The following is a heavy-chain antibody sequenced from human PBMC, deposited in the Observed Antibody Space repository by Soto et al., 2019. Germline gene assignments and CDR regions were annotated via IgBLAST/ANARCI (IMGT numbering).Heavy chain of an antibody. J-gene: IGHJ6*02. Sequence: SETMFLTCTVSGGFISSYYWHWIQHPSWRGLERLGYIYYSGSTNYTPSLKSRVTISVDTSKNQFSLKLSSVTAADTAVYYCAREKRGVGTLDYDYVWGSYRTYYGMDVWGQGTTVT. D-gene: IGHD3-16*02. CDR2: IYYSGST. CDR3: AREKRGVGTLDYDYVWGSYRTYYGMDV. CDR1: GGFISSYY. V-gene: IGHV4-59*01.